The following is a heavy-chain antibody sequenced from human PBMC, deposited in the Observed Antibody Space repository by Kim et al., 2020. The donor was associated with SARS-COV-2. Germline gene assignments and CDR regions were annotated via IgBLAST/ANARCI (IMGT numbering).Heavy chain of an antibody. CDR2: ISWNSGSI. J-gene: IGHJ6*02. CDR1: GFTFDDYA. V-gene: IGHV3-9*01. D-gene: IGHD3-3*01. CDR3: AKDGPRARDFWSGYPYYYYGMDV. Sequence: GGSLRLSCAASGFTFDDYAMHWVRQAPGKGLEWVSGISWNSGSIGYADSVKGRFTISRDNAKNSLYLQMNSLRAEDTALYYCAKDGPRARDFWSGYPYYYYGMDVWGQGTTVTVSS.